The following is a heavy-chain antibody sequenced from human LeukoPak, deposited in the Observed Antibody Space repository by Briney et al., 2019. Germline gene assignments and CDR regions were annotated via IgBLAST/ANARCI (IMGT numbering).Heavy chain of an antibody. Sequence: SVKVSCKASGGTFSSYAISWVRQAPGQGLEWMGGIIPIFGTANYAQKFQGIVTITTDESTSPDYMELSSLRSEATAVYYCASQRYSYYYMDVWGKGTTVTVSS. CDR2: IIPIFGTA. V-gene: IGHV1-69*05. CDR1: GGTFSSYA. J-gene: IGHJ6*03. CDR3: ASQRYSYYYMDV.